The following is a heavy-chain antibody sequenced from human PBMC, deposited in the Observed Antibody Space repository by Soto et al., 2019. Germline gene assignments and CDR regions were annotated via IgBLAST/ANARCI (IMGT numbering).Heavy chain of an antibody. Sequence: PSQTLSLTCAISGDSVSSNTASWNWIRQSPPRGLEWLGRTYFRSKWYNDYAVSVKSRIIINPDTSNNQFSLQLNSVTPEDTAVYFCAKGDNLGPKTGYAFDPWGQGIMVTVS. V-gene: IGHV6-1*01. CDR1: GDSVSSNTAS. CDR2: TYFRSKWYN. J-gene: IGHJ5*02. D-gene: IGHD5-12*01. CDR3: AKGDNLGPKTGYAFDP.